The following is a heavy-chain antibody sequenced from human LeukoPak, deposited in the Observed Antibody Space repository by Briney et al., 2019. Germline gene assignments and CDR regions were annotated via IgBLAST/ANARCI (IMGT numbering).Heavy chain of an antibody. CDR3: ARAKPKNMVRGLIMRRESRYYFDY. D-gene: IGHD3-10*01. V-gene: IGHV3-74*01. Sequence: GGSLRLSCAASGFTFSNYWMHWVRQAPGKGLVWVSRINSDGSSTNYADSVEGRFTISRDNAKNTLYLQMNSLRAEDTAVYYCARAKPKNMVRGLIMRRESRYYFDYWGQGTLVTVSS. CDR2: INSDGSST. J-gene: IGHJ4*02. CDR1: GFTFSNYW.